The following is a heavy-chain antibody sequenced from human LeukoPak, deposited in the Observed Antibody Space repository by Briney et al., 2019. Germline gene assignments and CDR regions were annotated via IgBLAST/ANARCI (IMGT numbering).Heavy chain of an antibody. D-gene: IGHD3-3*01. CDR2: IKSKTDGGTT. Sequence: PGGSLRLSCAASGFTFSNAWMSWVRQAPGKGLEWVGHIKSKTDGGTTDYAAPVKGRFTISRDDSKNTLYLQMNSLKTEDTAVYYCTTALRRYATGDYWGQGTLVTVSS. J-gene: IGHJ4*02. CDR3: TTALRRYATGDY. CDR1: GFTFSNAW. V-gene: IGHV3-15*01.